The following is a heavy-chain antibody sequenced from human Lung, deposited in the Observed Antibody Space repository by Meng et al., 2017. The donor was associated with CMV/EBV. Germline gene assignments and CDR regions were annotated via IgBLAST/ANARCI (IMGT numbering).Heavy chain of an antibody. J-gene: IGHJ4*02. CDR2: LIPVLNKA. CDR3: ARGRGNQPLFDF. Sequence: QFQLVQAGAEVKKPGSSVKVACKTSGGSFSTYTFSWVRQAPGQGLEWMGGLIPVLNKAKSAPRFQDRVTFTADETTTTAYMELSSLTFEDTAVYFCARGRGNQPLFDFWGQGTLVTASS. D-gene: IGHD2/OR15-2a*01. V-gene: IGHV1-69*10. CDR1: GGSFSTYT.